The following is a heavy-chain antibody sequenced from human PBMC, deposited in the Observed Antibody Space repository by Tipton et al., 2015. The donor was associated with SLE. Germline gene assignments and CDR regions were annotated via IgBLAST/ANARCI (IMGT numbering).Heavy chain of an antibody. CDR1: GGSLYSYY. J-gene: IGHJ4*02. Sequence: GLVKPSETLAVTCSVSGGSLYSYYWGWIRQPPGKGLEWIGSIYYSGSTNYNPSLESRVTISIDKSRNQFSLKLNSVTAADSAVYYCARDRVLFDFWGQGTLVTVSS. V-gene: IGHV4-39*07. CDR2: IYYSGST. D-gene: IGHD4/OR15-4a*01. CDR3: ARDRVLFDF.